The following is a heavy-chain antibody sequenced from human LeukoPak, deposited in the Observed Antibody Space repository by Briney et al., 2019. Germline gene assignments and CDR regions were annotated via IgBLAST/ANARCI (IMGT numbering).Heavy chain of an antibody. J-gene: IGHJ3*02. Sequence: GGSLRLSCAASGFTFSSYWMSWVRQAPGKGLEWVANIKQDGSEKYYVDSVKGRFTISRDNAKNSLYLQMNSLRAEDTAVYYCARARSKYYYDSSGSPPCAFDIWGQGTMVTVSS. D-gene: IGHD3-22*01. CDR1: GFTFSSYW. CDR2: IKQDGSEK. V-gene: IGHV3-7*04. CDR3: ARARSKYYYDSSGSPPCAFDI.